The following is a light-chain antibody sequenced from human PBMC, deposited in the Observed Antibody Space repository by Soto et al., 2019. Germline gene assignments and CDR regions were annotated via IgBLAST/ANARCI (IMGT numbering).Light chain of an antibody. CDR3: EQSYIVPRT. Sequence: DIQMTQSPSSLSASIGDRVTISCRASQAISTHLNWYQQKPGRAPLVLIYTATTGQSGVPSRCSGSGSGTDFTLTISSLQPEDFATYYCEQSYIVPRTFGQGTKV. CDR2: TAT. CDR1: QAISTH. J-gene: IGKJ1*01. V-gene: IGKV1-39*01.